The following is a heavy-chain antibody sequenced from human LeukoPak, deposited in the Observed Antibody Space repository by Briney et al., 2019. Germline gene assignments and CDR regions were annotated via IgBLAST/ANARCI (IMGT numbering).Heavy chain of an antibody. D-gene: IGHD2-15*01. CDR2: IYPGDSDT. CDR3: ARQAPLHCSGGSCFGY. J-gene: IGHJ4*02. V-gene: IGHV5-51*01. Sequence: GESLKISCKASGYRFNSHWIGWVRQMPGKGLEWMGLIYPGDSDTRYSPSFQGQVTISADKSISTAYLQWSSLKASDTAMYYCARQAPLHCSGGSCFGYWGQGTLVTVSS. CDR1: GYRFNSHW.